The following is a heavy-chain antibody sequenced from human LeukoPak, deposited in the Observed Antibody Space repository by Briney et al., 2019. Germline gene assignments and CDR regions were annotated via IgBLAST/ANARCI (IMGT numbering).Heavy chain of an antibody. CDR2: ISYSGST. J-gene: IGHJ4*02. D-gene: IGHD6-19*01. V-gene: IGHV4-61*01. Sequence: DPSETLSLTCTVSGGSVSCGSYYSSWLRQSPGKGLEWMGYISYSGSTKYNPSLKSRVTISVDTSKNQFSLRLSSVTAADTAVYYCAASYSSAFPEIDYWGQGTLVTVSS. CDR1: GGSVSCGSYY. CDR3: AASYSSAFPEIDY.